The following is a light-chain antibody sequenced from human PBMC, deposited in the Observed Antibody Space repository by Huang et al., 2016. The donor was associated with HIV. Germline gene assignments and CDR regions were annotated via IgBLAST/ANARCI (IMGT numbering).Light chain of an antibody. Sequence: DIQMTQSPSTLSASVGDRVIITCRASQTVGNWLAWYQQKPGKAPNLLIYRTSSLESGVPSRFGASGSGTEFNLTISDLQRDDFARYYCQQYSAYPWTFAQGTTVEIK. CDR3: QQYSAYPWT. CDR1: QTVGNW. J-gene: IGKJ1*01. CDR2: RTS. V-gene: IGKV1-5*03.